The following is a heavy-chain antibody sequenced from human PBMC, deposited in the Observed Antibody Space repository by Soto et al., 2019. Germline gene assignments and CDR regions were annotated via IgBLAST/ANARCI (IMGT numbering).Heavy chain of an antibody. CDR3: ARAGYSSGWYEIAEYFQH. Sequence: GASVKVSCKASGYTFTSYDINWVRQATGQGLEWMGWMNPNSGNTGYAQKFQGRVTMTRNTSISTAYMELSSLRSEDTAVYYCARAGYSSGWYEIAEYFQHWGQGTLVTVSS. CDR1: GYTFTSYD. D-gene: IGHD6-19*01. V-gene: IGHV1-8*01. J-gene: IGHJ1*01. CDR2: MNPNSGNT.